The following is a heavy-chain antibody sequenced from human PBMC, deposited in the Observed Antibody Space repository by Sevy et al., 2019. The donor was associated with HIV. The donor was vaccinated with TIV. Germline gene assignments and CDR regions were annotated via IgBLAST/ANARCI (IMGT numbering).Heavy chain of an antibody. J-gene: IGHJ4*02. CDR1: GGTFSSYA. CDR2: IIPIFGTA. D-gene: IGHD4-17*01. CDR3: ARGLRGLQLGC. Sequence: ASVKVSCKASGGTFSSYAISWVRQAPGQGLEWMGGIIPIFGTANYAQKFQGRVTITADESTSTAYMELSSLRSGDTAVYYCARGLRGLQLGCWGQGTLVTVSS. V-gene: IGHV1-69*13.